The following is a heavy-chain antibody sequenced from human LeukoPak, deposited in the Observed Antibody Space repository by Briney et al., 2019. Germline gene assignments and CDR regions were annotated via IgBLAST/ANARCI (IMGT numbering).Heavy chain of an antibody. J-gene: IGHJ4*02. V-gene: IGHV3-53*01. CDR1: GFTVSSNY. CDR2: IYSGGST. Sequence: GGSLRLSCAASGFTVSSNYMSWVRQAPGKGLEWVSVIYSGGSTYYADSVKGRFTISRDNSKNTLYLQMNSLRAEDTAVYYCARSDDYGDYCDYWGQGTLVTVSS. D-gene: IGHD4-17*01. CDR3: ARSDDYGDYCDY.